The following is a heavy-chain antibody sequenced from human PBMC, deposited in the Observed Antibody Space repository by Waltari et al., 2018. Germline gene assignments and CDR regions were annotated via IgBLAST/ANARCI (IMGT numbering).Heavy chain of an antibody. V-gene: IGHV4-39*01. CDR2: IYYSGST. CDR1: GGSISSSSYY. D-gene: IGHD6-19*01. J-gene: IGHJ4*02. Sequence: QLQLQESGPGLVKPSETLSLTCTVSGGSISSSSYYWGWIRQPPGKGLEWIGSIYYSGSTYYNPSLKSRVTISVDTSKNQFSLKLSSVTAADTAVYYCTRRPNSSGWYYHPGLYDYWGQGTLVTFSS. CDR3: TRRPNSSGWYYHPGLYDY.